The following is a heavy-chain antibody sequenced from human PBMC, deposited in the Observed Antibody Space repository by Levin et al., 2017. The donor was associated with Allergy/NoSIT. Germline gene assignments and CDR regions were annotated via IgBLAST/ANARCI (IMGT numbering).Heavy chain of an antibody. CDR1: GLSFSSYG. CDR2: ITGDGANK. CDR3: ASRGDMDV. J-gene: IGHJ6*02. Sequence: GESLKISCVASGLSFSSYGMHWVRQAPGKGLEWVALITGDGANKYYAGSVKGRFTISRDNSRNTLYLQMNSLRAEDTAVYYCASRGDMDVWGQGTTVTVSS. V-gene: IGHV3-30*03.